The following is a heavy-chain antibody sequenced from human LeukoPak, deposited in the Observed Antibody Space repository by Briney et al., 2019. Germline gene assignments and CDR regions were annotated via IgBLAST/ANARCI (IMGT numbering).Heavy chain of an antibody. CDR2: INPNSGVT. CDR3: TRDSYNVYYFDY. J-gene: IGHJ4*02. D-gene: IGHD5-24*01. Sequence: ASVKVSCKASGYTFTRYYIHWVRQPPGQGLEWMGLINPNSGVTEYAQTFQGRVTMTRDTSVNTAYMELSSLRSDDTAVYYCTRDSYNVYYFDYWGQGTLVTVSS. V-gene: IGHV1-2*02. CDR1: GYTFTRYY.